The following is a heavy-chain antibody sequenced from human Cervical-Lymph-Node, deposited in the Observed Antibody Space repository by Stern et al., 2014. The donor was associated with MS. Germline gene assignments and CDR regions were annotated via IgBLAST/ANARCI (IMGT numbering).Heavy chain of an antibody. CDR3: ARIFGGNFDN. J-gene: IGHJ4*02. Sequence: MQLVESGSGLVKPSQTLSLTCAVSGGSISSGDYSWSWIRQPPGQSLEWIGYIVHSGSTYYNPSLKSRVSISVDRSKNQFSLKLSSVTAADTAMYYCARIFGGNFDNWGQGTLVTVSS. CDR2: IVHSGST. V-gene: IGHV4-30-2*01. D-gene: IGHD4-23*01. CDR1: GGSISSGDYS.